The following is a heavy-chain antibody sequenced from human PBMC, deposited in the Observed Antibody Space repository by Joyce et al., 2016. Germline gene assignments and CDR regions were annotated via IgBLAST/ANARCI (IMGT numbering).Heavy chain of an antibody. J-gene: IGHJ4*02. CDR3: AHRRKSDGNWYTFDY. V-gene: IGHV2-5*02. D-gene: IGHD1-1*01. CDR1: GFSLITSGEA. Sequence: QITLKESGPTLVKPTQTLTLTCTFSGFSLITSGEAVGWIRQPPGKSLEWLALAYWDEDRHYTPSRRSRLTITKDTSRNQVVLTVTNMDPVDTATYYCAHRRKSDGNWYTFDYWGQGILVTVSS. CDR2: AYWDEDR.